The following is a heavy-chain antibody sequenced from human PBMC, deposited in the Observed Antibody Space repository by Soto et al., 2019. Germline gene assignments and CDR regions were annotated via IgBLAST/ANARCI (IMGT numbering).Heavy chain of an antibody. CDR3: ARDKVRPYYGMDV. D-gene: IGHD3-22*01. CDR2: IRSSSSTI. Sequence: RDSCGVCEGGSFGYAGSRYNKATGKGLEWVSYIRSSSSTIYYADSVKGRFTISRDNAKNSLYLQMNSLRAEDTAVFYCARDKVRPYYGMDVWGQGTTVTVSS. V-gene: IGHV3-48*01. CDR1: EGGSFGYA. J-gene: IGHJ6*02.